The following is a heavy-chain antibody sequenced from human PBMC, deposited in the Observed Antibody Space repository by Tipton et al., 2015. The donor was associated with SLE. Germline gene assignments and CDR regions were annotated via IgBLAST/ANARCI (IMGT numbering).Heavy chain of an antibody. Sequence: TLSLTCTVSGGSISSGYYYWSWIRQPAGKGLEWIGRIYSSGSTNYNPSLKSRVTISVDTSKNQFSLKLSSVTAADTAVYYCARTLSHYYDSSGFDAFDIWGQGTMVTVSS. D-gene: IGHD3-22*01. J-gene: IGHJ3*02. CDR3: ARTLSHYYDSSGFDAFDI. CDR2: IYSSGST. CDR1: GGSISSGYYY. V-gene: IGHV4-61*02.